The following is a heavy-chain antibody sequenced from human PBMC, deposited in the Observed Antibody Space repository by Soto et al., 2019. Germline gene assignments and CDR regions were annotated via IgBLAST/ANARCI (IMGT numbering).Heavy chain of an antibody. D-gene: IGHD1-26*01. CDR1: GFTFSNYG. CDR3: AKDLGSGSYLFDAFDI. CDR2: ISYDGSNK. J-gene: IGHJ3*02. V-gene: IGHV3-30*18. Sequence: QGQLVESGGGVVQPGRSLRLSCAASGFTFSNYGMHWVRQAPGKWLARVAVISYDGSNKYYADSVKGRFTISRDNSKNTLYLQMNSLRAEDTDVYYCAKDLGSGSYLFDAFDIWGQGTMVTVSS.